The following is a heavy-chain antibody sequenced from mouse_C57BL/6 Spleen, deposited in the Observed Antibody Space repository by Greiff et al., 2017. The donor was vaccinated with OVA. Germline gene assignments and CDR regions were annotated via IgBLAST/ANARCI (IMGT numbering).Heavy chain of an antibody. Sequence: QVQLQQPGAELVRPGSSVKLSCKASGYTFTSYWMHWVKQRPSQGLEWIGNIDPSDSETHYNQKFKDKATLTVDKSSSTAYMQLSSLTSEDSAVYYCARHYDVSSYFDVWGTGTTVTVSS. CDR3: ARHYDVSSYFDV. CDR2: IDPSDSET. V-gene: IGHV1-52*01. D-gene: IGHD2-4*01. J-gene: IGHJ1*03. CDR1: GYTFTSYW.